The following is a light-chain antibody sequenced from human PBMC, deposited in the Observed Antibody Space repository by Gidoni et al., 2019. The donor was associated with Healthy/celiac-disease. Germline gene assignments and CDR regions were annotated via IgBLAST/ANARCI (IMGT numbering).Light chain of an antibody. CDR1: KLGDKY. J-gene: IGLJ2*01. V-gene: IGLV3-1*01. Sequence: SYELTQPPSVSVSPGQTASITCSGDKLGDKYACWYQQKPGQSPVLVIYQDSKRPSGIPERFSGSHSGNTAPLTISGTQAMDEADYYCQAWDSSTVVFGGGTKLTVL. CDR2: QDS. CDR3: QAWDSSTVV.